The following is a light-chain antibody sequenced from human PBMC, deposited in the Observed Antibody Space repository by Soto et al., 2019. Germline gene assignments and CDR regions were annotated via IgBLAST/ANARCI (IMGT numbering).Light chain of an antibody. J-gene: IGKJ4*01. CDR1: QSVTSSY. CDR3: HQYGSSPLT. Sequence: IVLTQSPGTLSLSPGERATLSCRASQSVTSSYLAWYQQKPGQAPRLLIYGASSRATGIPDRFSGSGSGTDCTLTIIRLEPQDFAMYYCHQYGSSPLTVGGGTNVEIK. CDR2: GAS. V-gene: IGKV3-20*01.